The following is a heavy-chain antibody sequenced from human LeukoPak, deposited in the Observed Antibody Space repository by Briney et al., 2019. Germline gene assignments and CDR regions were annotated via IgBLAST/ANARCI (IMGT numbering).Heavy chain of an antibody. D-gene: IGHD3-9*01. CDR2: MNPNSGNT. J-gene: IGHJ4*02. CDR1: GYTFTSYD. CDR3: ARGTRRVTIFVY. V-gene: IGHV1-8*01. Sequence: ASVKVSCKASGYTFTSYDINWVRQATGQGLEWMGWMNPNSGNTGYAQKFQGRVTMTRNTSISTAYMELSSLRSEDTAVYYCARGTRRVTIFVYWGQGTLVTVSS.